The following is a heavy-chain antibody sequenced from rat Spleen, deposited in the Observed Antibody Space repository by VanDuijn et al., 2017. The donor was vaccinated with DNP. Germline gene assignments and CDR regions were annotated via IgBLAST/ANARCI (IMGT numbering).Heavy chain of an antibody. J-gene: IGHJ2*01. V-gene: IGHV5-20*01. Sequence: EVQLVESGGGLVQPGRSLKLSCAASGFTFSAYYMAWVRQAPAKGLEWVAYIGSAAYAPYYGDSVKGRFTISRENAQSSLDLQMDSLRSEDTATYYCTTADFWGQGVMVTVSS. CDR1: GFTFSAYY. CDR3: TTADF. CDR2: IGSAAYAP.